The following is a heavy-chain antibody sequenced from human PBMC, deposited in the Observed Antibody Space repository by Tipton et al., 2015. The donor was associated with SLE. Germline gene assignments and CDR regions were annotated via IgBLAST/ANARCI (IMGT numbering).Heavy chain of an antibody. Sequence: VQLVQSGAEVKKPGESLKISCKGSGYSFTSYWIGWVRQMPGKGLEWMGIIYPGDSDTRYSPSFQGQVTISADKSISTAYLQWKSLKTSDTAIYFCARRSIHNSITSFDYWGRGTLVTVSS. V-gene: IGHV5-51*03. J-gene: IGHJ4*02. CDR3: ARRSIHNSITSFDY. CDR1: GYSFTSYW. CDR2: IYPGDSDT. D-gene: IGHD4-11*01.